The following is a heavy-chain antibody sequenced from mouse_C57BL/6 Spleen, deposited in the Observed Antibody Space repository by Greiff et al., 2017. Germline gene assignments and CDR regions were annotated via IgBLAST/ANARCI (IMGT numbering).Heavy chain of an antibody. CDR3: ARLYSTNWYFDV. J-gene: IGHJ1*03. CDR2: IYPGDGDT. CDR1: GYAFSSSW. V-gene: IGHV1-82*01. Sequence: QVQLKESGPELVKPGASVKISCKASGYAFSSSWMNWVKQRPGRGLGWIGGIYPGDGDTNYNGKFKGKATLTADKSSSTAYMQLSSLTSEDSAVYFCARLYSTNWYFDVWGTGTTVTVSS. D-gene: IGHD2-1*01.